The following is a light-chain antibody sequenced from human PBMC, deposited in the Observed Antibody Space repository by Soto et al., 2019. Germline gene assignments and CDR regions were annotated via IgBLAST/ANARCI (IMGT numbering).Light chain of an antibody. V-gene: IGLV1-47*01. CDR2: RNN. J-gene: IGLJ2*01. CDR3: AAWDDSLSGQGV. Sequence: QPVLTQPPSASGTHGQRVTISCSGSSSNIGSNYVYWYQQLPGTAPKLLIYRNNQRPSGVPDRFSGSKSGTSASLAISGLRSEDEADYYCAAWDDSLSGQGVFGGGTQLTVL. CDR1: SSNIGSNY.